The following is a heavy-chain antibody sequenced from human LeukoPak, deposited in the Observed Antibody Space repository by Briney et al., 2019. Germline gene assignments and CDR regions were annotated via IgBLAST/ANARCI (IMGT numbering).Heavy chain of an antibody. V-gene: IGHV4-61*01. CDR3: ARDLKASGSYDY. D-gene: IGHD3-10*01. J-gene: IGHJ4*02. CDR2: IYYSGST. Sequence: PSETLSLTCTVSGGSVSSGSYYWSWIRQPPGKGLEWIGYIYYSGSTNYNPSLKSRVTISVDTSKNQFSLKLSSVTAADTAVYYCARDLKASGSYDYWGQGTLVTVSS. CDR1: GGSVSSGSYY.